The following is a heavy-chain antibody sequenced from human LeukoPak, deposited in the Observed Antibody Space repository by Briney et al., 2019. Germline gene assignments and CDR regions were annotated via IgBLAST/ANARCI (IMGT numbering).Heavy chain of an antibody. CDR2: ISYSGST. Sequence: SETLSLTCTVSGGSISSYYWSWIRQPPGKGLEWIGYISYSGSTNYNPSLKSRVTISIDTSNNQFSLNLSSVTAADTAVYYCARHSSGWYLLDYWGQGTLVTVSS. D-gene: IGHD6-19*01. V-gene: IGHV4-59*01. CDR3: ARHSSGWYLLDY. J-gene: IGHJ4*02. CDR1: GGSISSYY.